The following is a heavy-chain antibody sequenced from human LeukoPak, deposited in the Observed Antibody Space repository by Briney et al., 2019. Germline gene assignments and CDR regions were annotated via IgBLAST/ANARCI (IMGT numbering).Heavy chain of an antibody. CDR2: ISYDGSNK. D-gene: IGHD6-13*01. V-gene: IGHV3-30*18. Sequence: GGSLRLSCAASGFTFSSYGMHWVRQAPGKGLEWVAVISYDGSNKYYADSVKGRFTISRDNSKNTLYLQMNSLRAEDTAVYYCAKDDGSSWFYDYWGQGTPVTVSS. CDR3: AKDDGSSWFYDY. CDR1: GFTFSSYG. J-gene: IGHJ4*02.